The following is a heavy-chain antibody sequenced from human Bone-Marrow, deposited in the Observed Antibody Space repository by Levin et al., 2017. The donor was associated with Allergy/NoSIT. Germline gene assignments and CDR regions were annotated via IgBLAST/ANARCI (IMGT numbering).Heavy chain of an antibody. Sequence: SETLSLTCTVSGGSISSYYWSWIRQPPGKGLEWIGYIYYSGSTNYNPSLKSRVTISVDTSKNQFSLKLSSVTAADTAVYYCARLSGRRNYFDYWGQGTLVTVSS. V-gene: IGHV4-59*08. D-gene: IGHD3-10*01. J-gene: IGHJ4*02. CDR3: ARLSGRRNYFDY. CDR2: IYYSGST. CDR1: GGSISSYY.